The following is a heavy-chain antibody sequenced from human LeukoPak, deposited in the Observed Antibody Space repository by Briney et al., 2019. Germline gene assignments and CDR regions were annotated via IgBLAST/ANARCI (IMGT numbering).Heavy chain of an antibody. V-gene: IGHV4-39*01. CDR1: GGSISSSSYY. CDR3: ARQRRGDYDFDY. Sequence: SETLSLTCTVSGGSISSSSYYWGWIRQPPGKGLEWIGSIYYSGSTYYNPSLKSRVTISVDTSKNQFSLKLSSVTAADTAVYYCARQRRGDYDFDYWGQGTLVTVSS. CDR2: IYYSGST. D-gene: IGHD4-17*01. J-gene: IGHJ4*02.